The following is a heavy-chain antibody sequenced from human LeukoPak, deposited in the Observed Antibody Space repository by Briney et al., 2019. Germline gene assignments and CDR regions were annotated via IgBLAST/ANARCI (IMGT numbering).Heavy chain of an antibody. D-gene: IGHD3-22*01. CDR3: AREAPLHARITMIAPEWDY. CDR2: ISAYNGNT. Sequence: ASVKVSCKASGYTFTSYGISWVRQAPGQGLEWMGWISAYNGNTNYAQKLQGRVTMTTDTSTSTAYMELRSLRSDDTAVYYCAREAPLHARITMIAPEWDYWGQGTLVTVSS. CDR1: GYTFTSYG. V-gene: IGHV1-18*01. J-gene: IGHJ4*02.